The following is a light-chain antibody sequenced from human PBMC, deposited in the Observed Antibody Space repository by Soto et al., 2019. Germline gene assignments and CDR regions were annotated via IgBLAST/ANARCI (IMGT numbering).Light chain of an antibody. CDR1: QGISNY. CDR3: QKYNSAPFT. J-gene: IGKJ3*01. V-gene: IGKV1-27*01. CDR2: AAS. Sequence: DIQMTQSPSSLSSSVGDRVTITCRASQGISNYLVWYQEKPGKVPKLLIYAASTLQSGVPSRFSGSGSGTDFTLTISSLQPEDVATYYWQKYNSAPFTFGPGTKVDIQ.